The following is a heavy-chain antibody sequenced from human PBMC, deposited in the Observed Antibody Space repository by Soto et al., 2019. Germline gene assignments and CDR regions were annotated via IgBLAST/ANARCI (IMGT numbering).Heavy chain of an antibody. J-gene: IGHJ4*02. CDR3: AKCGGKGYCSGGSCRRDYYYFDY. Sequence: GGSLRLSCAASGFTFSSYGMHWVRQAPGKGLEWVAVISYDGSNKYYADSVKGRFTISRDNSKNTLYLQMNSLRAEDTAVYYCAKCGGKGYCSGGSCRRDYYYFDYWGQGTLVTVSS. D-gene: IGHD2-15*01. V-gene: IGHV3-30*18. CDR2: ISYDGSNK. CDR1: GFTFSSYG.